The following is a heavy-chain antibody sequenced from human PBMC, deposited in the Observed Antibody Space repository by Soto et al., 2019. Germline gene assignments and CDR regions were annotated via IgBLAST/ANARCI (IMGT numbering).Heavy chain of an antibody. CDR2: IWYDGSNK. D-gene: IGHD5-18*01. J-gene: IGHJ4*02. V-gene: IGHV3-33*01. CDR1: GFTFSTYG. CDR3: GRDGALGDKAVVDS. Sequence: QVQLVESGGGVVQPGKSLRLSCAASGFTFSTYGMHWVRQAPGKGLEWVAVIWYDGSNKYHGDSLKGRFTISRDNSKNTLYLQINNLRAEATAVYYCGRDGALGDKAVVDSWGQGTLVTVSS.